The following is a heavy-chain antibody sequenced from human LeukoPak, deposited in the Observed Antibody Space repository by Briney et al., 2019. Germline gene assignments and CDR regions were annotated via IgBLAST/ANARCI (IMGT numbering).Heavy chain of an antibody. CDR2: IYDSGSP. CDR3: ARHQSPRGPWIWFGEGGPFDY. V-gene: IGHV4-39*01. J-gene: IGHJ4*02. D-gene: IGHD3-10*01. Sequence: SQSLSLTRTVAAASISSSSYYWGWIRQPPGKRLEWIASIYDSGSPYYNPSLKSRVTISVDTSKNQFSLHLSSVTAADTAVYYCARHQSPRGPWIWFGEGGPFDYWGQGTLVSVSS. CDR1: AASISSSSYY.